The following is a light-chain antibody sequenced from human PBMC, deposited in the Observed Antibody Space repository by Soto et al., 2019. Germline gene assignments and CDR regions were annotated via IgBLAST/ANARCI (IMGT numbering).Light chain of an antibody. J-gene: IGKJ1*01. CDR2: GAS. CDR1: QSVRNN. CDR3: QHYHNWPPWT. V-gene: IGKV3-15*01. Sequence: EIVMTQSPATLSVSPGDRATLSCRASQSVRNNLAWYQQKPGQTPGLLIYGASTRATGIAARFSGSGSGTKFTLTINSLQSDDFAVYFCQHYHNWPPWTFGQGTKV.